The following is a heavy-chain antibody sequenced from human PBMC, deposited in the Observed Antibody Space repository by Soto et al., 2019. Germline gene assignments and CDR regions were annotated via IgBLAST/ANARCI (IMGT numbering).Heavy chain of an antibody. Sequence: EVQLVESGGGLVQPGGSLRLSCAASGFTVSSNYMSWVRQAPGKGLEWVSVIYSGGSTYYADSVKGRFTISRDNSKNTLYLQMNSRRAEDTAVYYCARDVYDSSGYYLEYFQHWGQGTLVTVSS. CDR3: ARDVYDSSGYYLEYFQH. D-gene: IGHD3-22*01. CDR2: IYSGGST. V-gene: IGHV3-66*01. CDR1: GFTVSSNY. J-gene: IGHJ1*01.